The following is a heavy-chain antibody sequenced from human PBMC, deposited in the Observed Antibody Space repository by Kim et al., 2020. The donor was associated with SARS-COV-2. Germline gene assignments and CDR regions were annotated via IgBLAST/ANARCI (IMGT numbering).Heavy chain of an antibody. CDR1: GFTFSSYG. CDR3: ASLSGSPDGYFDY. J-gene: IGHJ4*02. CDR2: IWYDGSNK. Sequence: GGSLRLSCAASGFTFSSYGMHWVRQAPGKGLEWVAVIWYDGSNKYYADSVKGRFTISRDNSKNTLYLQMNSLRAEDTAVYYCASLSGSPDGYFDYWGQGTLVTVSS. D-gene: IGHD1-26*01. V-gene: IGHV3-33*01.